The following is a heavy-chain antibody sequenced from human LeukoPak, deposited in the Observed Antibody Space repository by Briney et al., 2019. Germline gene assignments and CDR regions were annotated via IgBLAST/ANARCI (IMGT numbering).Heavy chain of an antibody. Sequence: GGSLRLSCAASGFTVSNSYMSWVRQAPGTGLEWVSVIYSDGTTYYADSVKGRFTISRDNSKDNSKNTLYLQMNSLRAEDTAVYYCARHPTRIAAAGGRWFDPWGQGTLVTVSS. CDR2: IYSDGTT. J-gene: IGHJ5*02. V-gene: IGHV3-66*04. CDR1: GFTVSNSY. D-gene: IGHD6-13*01. CDR3: ARHPTRIAAAGGRWFDP.